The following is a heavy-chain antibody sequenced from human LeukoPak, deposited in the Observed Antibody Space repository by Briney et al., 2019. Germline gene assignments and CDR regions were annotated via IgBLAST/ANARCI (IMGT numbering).Heavy chain of an antibody. CDR1: GDSISSGAYS. CDR2: IFHSGIT. Sequence: PSQTLSLTCVVSGDSISSGAYSWSWIRQPPGKGLEWIGYIFHSGITFYNPSLKSRVTISVDNSKNQFSLRLSSVTAADTAVYYCARELWFANAPGSWLDPWGQGTLVTVSS. D-gene: IGHD2-21*01. CDR3: ARELWFANAPGSWLDP. V-gene: IGHV4-30-2*01. J-gene: IGHJ5*02.